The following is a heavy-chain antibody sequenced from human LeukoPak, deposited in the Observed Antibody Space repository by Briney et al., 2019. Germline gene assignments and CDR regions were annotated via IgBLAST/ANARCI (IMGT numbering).Heavy chain of an antibody. CDR1: GFTFSSYA. CDR3: AKGIAVAVYYFDY. V-gene: IGHV3-23*01. D-gene: IGHD6-19*01. Sequence: GGSLRLSCAACGFTFSSYAMSWVRQAPGKGLEWVSAISGSGGSTYYADSVKGRFTISRDNSKNTLYLQMNSLRAEDTAVYYCAKGIAVAVYYFDYWGQGTLVTVSS. J-gene: IGHJ4*02. CDR2: ISGSGGST.